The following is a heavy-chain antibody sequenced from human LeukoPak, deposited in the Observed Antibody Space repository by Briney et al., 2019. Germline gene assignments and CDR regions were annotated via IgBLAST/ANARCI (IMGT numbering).Heavy chain of an antibody. CDR2: IYYSGST. CDR3: ARGPVTVWFDP. CDR1: GGSISSYY. J-gene: IGHJ5*02. D-gene: IGHD4-17*01. Sequence: PSETLSLTCTVSGGSISSYYWSWIRQPPGKGLEWIGYIYYSGSTNYNPSLKSRVTISVDTSKNQFSLKLSSVTAADTAVYYCARGPVTVWFDPWGQGTLVTVSS. V-gene: IGHV4-59*12.